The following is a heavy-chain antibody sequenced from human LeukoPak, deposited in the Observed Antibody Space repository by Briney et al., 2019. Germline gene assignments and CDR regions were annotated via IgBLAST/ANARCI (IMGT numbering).Heavy chain of an antibody. Sequence: GRSLRLSCAASGFTFSSYAMHWVRQAPGKGLEWVAVISYDGSNKYYADSVKGRFTISRDNSKNTLYVQMNSLRAEDTAVYYCARGVTTTYNYYGMDVWGQGTTVTVSS. D-gene: IGHD1-1*01. CDR3: ARGVTTTYNYYGMDV. CDR2: ISYDGSNK. J-gene: IGHJ6*02. CDR1: GFTFSSYA. V-gene: IGHV3-30-3*01.